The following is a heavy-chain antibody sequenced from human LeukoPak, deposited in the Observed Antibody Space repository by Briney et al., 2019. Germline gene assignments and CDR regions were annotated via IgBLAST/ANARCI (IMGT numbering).Heavy chain of an antibody. Sequence: GGSLRLSCAASGFTLSRHWMHWVRQTPGKGLVWVSHININENASTDADAVKGRFAISRNNPRITRYVQTNILRAGDTGVYYCARGSTYLDYWGQGTPVTVPS. CDR1: GFTLSRHW. J-gene: IGHJ4*02. V-gene: IGHV3-74*01. CDR3: ARGSTYLDY. CDR2: ININENAS.